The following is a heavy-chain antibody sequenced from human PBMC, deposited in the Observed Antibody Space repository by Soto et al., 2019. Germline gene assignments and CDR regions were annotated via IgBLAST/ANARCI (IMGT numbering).Heavy chain of an antibody. CDR2: ISYDGSSK. J-gene: IGHJ6*02. CDR1: GFTFSTYG. V-gene: IGHV3-30*18. D-gene: IGHD4-17*01. CDR3: AKAGDYATLYGMAV. Sequence: QVQLVESGGGVVQPGRSLRLSCAASGFTFSTYGMHWVRQAPGKGLEWVAFISYDGSSKYYADSVKGRFTISRDNYKNTLYLQMNSLSAEDTAVYYCAKAGDYATLYGMAVWGQGTTVTVSS.